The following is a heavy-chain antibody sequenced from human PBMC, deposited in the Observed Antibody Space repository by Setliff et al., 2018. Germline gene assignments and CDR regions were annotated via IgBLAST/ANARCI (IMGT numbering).Heavy chain of an antibody. V-gene: IGHV4-61*09. J-gene: IGHJ4*02. CDR2: ISPSGST. CDR1: GASITSGGFY. Sequence: SETLSLTCSVSGASITSGGFYWTWIRQPAGKGLEWIGHISPSGSTTYNPSVKSRVTISLDTSKNHFSLKLDSVTAADTAVYYCARIAYGSGSYYFDYWGQGTLVTVSS. D-gene: IGHD3-10*01. CDR3: ARIAYGSGSYYFDY.